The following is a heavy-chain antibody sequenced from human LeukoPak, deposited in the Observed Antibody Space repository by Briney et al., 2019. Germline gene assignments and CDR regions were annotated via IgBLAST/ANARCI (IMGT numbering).Heavy chain of an antibody. V-gene: IGHV3-30*03. J-gene: IGHJ4*02. CDR1: GFTFSSYG. Sequence: PGGSLRLSCAASGFTFSSYGMHWVRQAPGKGLEWVAVISYDGSNKYYADSVKGRFTISRDNSKNTLYLQMNSLRAEDTAVYYCARGAHKRDDYGGFFDYWGQGTLVTVSS. D-gene: IGHD4-23*01. CDR3: ARGAHKRDDYGGFFDY. CDR2: ISYDGSNK.